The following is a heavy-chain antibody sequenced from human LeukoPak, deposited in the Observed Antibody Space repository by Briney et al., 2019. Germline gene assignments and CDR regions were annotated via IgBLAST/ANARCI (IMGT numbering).Heavy chain of an antibody. CDR2: INPNSGGT. Sequence: ASVKVSCKASGYTFTGYYMHWVRQAPGQGLEWMGWINPNSGGTNYAQKFQGRVTMTRDTSIGTAYMELSRLRSDDTAVYYCARGLPYDILTGLHDYWGQGTLVTVSS. CDR3: ARGLPYDILTGLHDY. J-gene: IGHJ4*02. D-gene: IGHD3-9*01. V-gene: IGHV1-2*02. CDR1: GYTFTGYY.